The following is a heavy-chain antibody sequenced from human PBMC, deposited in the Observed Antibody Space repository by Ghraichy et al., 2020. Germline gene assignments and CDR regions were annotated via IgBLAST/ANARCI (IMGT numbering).Heavy chain of an antibody. CDR1: GFTFNNYW. V-gene: IGHV3-7*03. D-gene: IGHD3-16*02. CDR3: ARADNVYVWGSYRPPSYFDY. J-gene: IGHJ4*02. Sequence: GSLNISCAASGFTFNNYWMSWVRRAPGKGLEWVANINKDGGEKYYVDSVKGRFTFSRDNVKNSLSLQMNSLRAEDTAVYYCARADNVYVWGSYRPPSYFDYWGQGTLVTVSS. CDR2: INKDGGEK.